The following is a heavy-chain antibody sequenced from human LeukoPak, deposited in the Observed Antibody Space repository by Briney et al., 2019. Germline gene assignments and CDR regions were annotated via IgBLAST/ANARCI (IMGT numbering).Heavy chain of an antibody. CDR2: IYNSGST. V-gene: IGHV4-59*12. Sequence: PSETLSLTCTVSGGSISSYYWSWIRQPPGKGLEWIGYIYNSGSTNYNPSLKSRVTISVDTSKNQFSLKLSSVTAADTAVYYCARVDYGGYNYWGQGTLATVSS. J-gene: IGHJ4*02. D-gene: IGHD4-23*01. CDR1: GGSISSYY. CDR3: ARVDYGGYNY.